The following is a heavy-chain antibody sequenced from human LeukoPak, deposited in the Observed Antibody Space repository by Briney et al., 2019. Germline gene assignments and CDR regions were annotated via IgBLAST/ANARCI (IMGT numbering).Heavy chain of an antibody. CDR3: ALVTTDRPFDY. J-gene: IGHJ4*02. CDR2: ISGNGGST. V-gene: IGHV3-23*01. Sequence: GGSLRLSCAASGFSFNRFWMSWVRQAPGKGLEWVSGISGNGGSTYYADSVKGRFTISRDNSKNTLYVQMNSLRAEDTAIYYCALVTTDRPFDYWGQGTLVTVSS. D-gene: IGHD4-17*01. CDR1: GFSFNRFW.